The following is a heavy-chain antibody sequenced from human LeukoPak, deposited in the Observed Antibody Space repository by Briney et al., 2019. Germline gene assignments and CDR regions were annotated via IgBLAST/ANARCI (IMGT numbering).Heavy chain of an antibody. CDR3: ARHTHSCYDLSH. V-gene: IGHV4-39*01. CDR1: GGSISSSSFY. D-gene: IGHD5-12*01. Sequence: SETLSLTCTVSGGSISSSSFYWGWIRQPPGKGLEWIGSMYSGSTYYNPSLKNRVTIFVDTSKNQFSLKLSSVTAADTAVYYCARHTHSCYDLSHWGQGTLVTVSS. J-gene: IGHJ4*02. CDR2: MYSGST.